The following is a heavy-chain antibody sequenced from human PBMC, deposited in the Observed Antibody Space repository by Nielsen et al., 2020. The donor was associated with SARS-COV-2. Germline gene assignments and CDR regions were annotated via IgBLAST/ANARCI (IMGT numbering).Heavy chain of an antibody. CDR2: ISSSSSYI. J-gene: IGHJ4*02. D-gene: IGHD6-19*01. CDR3: AKGGVSGWYSLPFDY. Sequence: GESLKISCAASGFTFSSYSMNWVRQAPGKRLEWVSSISSSSSYIYYADSVKGRFTISRDNSKNTLYLQMNSLRAEDTAVYYCAKGGVSGWYSLPFDYWGQGTLVTVSS. V-gene: IGHV3-21*04. CDR1: GFTFSSYS.